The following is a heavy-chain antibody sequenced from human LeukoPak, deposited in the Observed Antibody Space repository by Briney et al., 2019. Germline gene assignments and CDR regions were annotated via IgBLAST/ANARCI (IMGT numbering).Heavy chain of an antibody. CDR2: IYNSGSST. CDR3: VRDRELTY. V-gene: IGHV4-59*01. J-gene: IGHJ4*02. D-gene: IGHD3-10*01. Sequence: SETLSLTCTVSGVSISIYYWNWIRQPPGRGLEWIGYIYNSGSSTIYNPSLKSRVTISVDTSKNQFSLRLSSVTAADTAVYFCVRDRELTYWGQGTLVTVSS. CDR1: GVSISIYY.